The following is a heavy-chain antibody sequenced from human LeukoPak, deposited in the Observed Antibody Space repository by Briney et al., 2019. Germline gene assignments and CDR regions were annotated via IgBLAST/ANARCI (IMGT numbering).Heavy chain of an antibody. J-gene: IGHJ4*02. Sequence: GESLKISCKGSGYNFTTYWIAWVRQMPGKGLEWMGIINPGDSDFRYSPSFQGQVTISADKSITTAYLQWSSLKASDTAMYYCARAYYYDSSGYLYYFDYWGQGTLVTVSS. D-gene: IGHD3-22*01. V-gene: IGHV5-51*01. CDR1: GYNFTTYW. CDR2: INPGDSDF. CDR3: ARAYYYDSSGYLYYFDY.